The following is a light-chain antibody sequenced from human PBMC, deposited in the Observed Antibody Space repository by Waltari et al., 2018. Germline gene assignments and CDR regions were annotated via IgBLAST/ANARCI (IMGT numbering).Light chain of an antibody. Sequence: DIQLTQSPSFLSTSVGDRVTITCRANQDISSYLAWYQQKPGKAPKLLISAASTLQSAVPSRFSGSGSGTEFTFTISSLQSEDIATYYCQQLLSYPLTFGGGTKVEIK. CDR1: QDISSY. CDR2: AAS. V-gene: IGKV1-9*01. CDR3: QQLLSYPLT. J-gene: IGKJ4*01.